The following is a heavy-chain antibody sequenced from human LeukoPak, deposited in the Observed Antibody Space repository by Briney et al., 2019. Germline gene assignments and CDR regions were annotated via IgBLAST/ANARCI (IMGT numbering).Heavy chain of an antibody. CDR2: IYYSGST. J-gene: IGHJ4*02. CDR3: ARHETTKWLRLRGWNFDY. D-gene: IGHD5-12*01. V-gene: IGHV4-39*01. Sequence: PSETLSLTCTVSGGSISSSSHYWGWIRQPPGKGLEWIGSIYYSGSTYYNPSLKSRVTISVDTSKNQFSLKLSSVTAADTAVYYCARHETTKWLRLRGWNFDYWGQGTLVTVSS. CDR1: GGSISSSSHY.